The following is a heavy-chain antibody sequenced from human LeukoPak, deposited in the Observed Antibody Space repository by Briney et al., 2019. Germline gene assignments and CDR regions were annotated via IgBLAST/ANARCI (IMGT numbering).Heavy chain of an antibody. CDR1: GFTFSSYA. CDR2: ISGSGGST. J-gene: IGHJ4*02. Sequence: NPGGSLRLSCAASGFTFSSYAMSWVRQAPGKGLEWVSAISGSGGSTYYADSVKGRFTISRDNSKNTLYLQMNSLRAEDTAVYYCAKDFMSIRWESELDYWGQGTLVTVSS. CDR3: AKDFMSIRWESELDY. V-gene: IGHV3-23*01. D-gene: IGHD4-23*01.